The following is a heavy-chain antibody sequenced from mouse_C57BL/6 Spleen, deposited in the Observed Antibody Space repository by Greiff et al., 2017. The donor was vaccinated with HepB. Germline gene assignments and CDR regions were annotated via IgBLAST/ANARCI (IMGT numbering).Heavy chain of an antibody. CDR1: GFTFSSYA. Sequence: EVKLMESGGGLVKPGGSLKLSCAASGFTFSSYAMSWVRQTPEKRLEWVATISDGGSYTYYPDNVKGRITISRDNAKNNLYLQMSHLKSEDTAMYYCARGPHYYGSSYYYFDYWGQGTTLTVSS. D-gene: IGHD1-1*01. CDR3: ARGPHYYGSSYYYFDY. CDR2: ISDGGSYT. V-gene: IGHV5-4*03. J-gene: IGHJ2*01.